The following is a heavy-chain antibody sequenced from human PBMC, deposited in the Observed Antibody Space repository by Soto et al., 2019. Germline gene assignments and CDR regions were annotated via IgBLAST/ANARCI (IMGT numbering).Heavy chain of an antibody. Sequence: SETLSLTCTVSGGSVSSGSYYWSWIRQPPGKGLEWIAYIYYSGSANYNPSLKSRVTLSVDTSKNQFSLKLFSVTAAGTAVYYCARDRRPDSSGWYYFDARGQGTLVTVSS. CDR3: ARDRRPDSSGWYYFDA. CDR1: GGSVSSGSYY. J-gene: IGHJ4*02. D-gene: IGHD6-19*01. V-gene: IGHV4-61*01. CDR2: IYYSGSA.